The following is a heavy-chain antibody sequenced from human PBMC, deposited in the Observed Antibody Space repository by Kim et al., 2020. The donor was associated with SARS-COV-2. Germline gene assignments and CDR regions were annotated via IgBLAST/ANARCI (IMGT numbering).Heavy chain of an antibody. J-gene: IGHJ4*02. CDR3: ARDRDSSGYFGFFDY. CDR1: GYTFTGYY. CDR2: INPNSGGT. D-gene: IGHD3-22*01. Sequence: ASVKVSCKASGYTFTGYYMHWVRQAPGQGLEWMGWINPNSGGTNYAQKFQGWVTMTRDTSISTAYMELSRLRSDDTAVYYCARDRDSSGYFGFFDYWGQGTLVTVSS. V-gene: IGHV1-2*04.